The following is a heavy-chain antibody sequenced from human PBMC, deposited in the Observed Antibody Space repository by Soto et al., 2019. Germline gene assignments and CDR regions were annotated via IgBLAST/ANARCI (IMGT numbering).Heavy chain of an antibody. Sequence: QVQLVQSGAEVKKPGSSVRVSCKASGGTFSSNTLSWVRQAPGQGLEWMGRITPVLDMADYEQKFQDRLTVTADKSTTTVYRGLGSLRSEDTAIYYCARAISSGGRFSGMDVWGQGTTVTVSS. J-gene: IGHJ6*02. CDR2: ITPVLDMA. V-gene: IGHV1-69*02. D-gene: IGHD3-16*01. CDR3: ARAISSGGRFSGMDV. CDR1: GGTFSSNT.